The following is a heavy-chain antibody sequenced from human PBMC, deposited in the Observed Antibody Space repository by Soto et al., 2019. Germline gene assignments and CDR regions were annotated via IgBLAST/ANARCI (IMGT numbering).Heavy chain of an antibody. D-gene: IGHD2-15*01. V-gene: IGHV1-3*01. Sequence: QVQLVQSGAEVKKPGASGKVSCKASGYTFTSYAMHWVRQAPGQRLEWMGWINAGNGNTKYSQKFQVRVTITRDTSGSTAYMELSRLRSEDTAVYYCASAVALDYWGQGTLVTVSS. J-gene: IGHJ4*02. CDR2: INAGNGNT. CDR1: GYTFTSYA. CDR3: ASAVALDY.